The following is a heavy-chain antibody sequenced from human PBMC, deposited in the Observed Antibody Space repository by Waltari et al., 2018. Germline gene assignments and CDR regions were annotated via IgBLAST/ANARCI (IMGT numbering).Heavy chain of an antibody. CDR2: INQSGST. J-gene: IGHJ4*02. CDR3: ARGRNYTGHLPDY. Sequence: QVLLQQWGAGRLKPSETLSLTCAVHGGSFSGSFWTWIRPTPGKGLEWIGEINQSGSTNYNPFRKSRVTMSVDTSKNQFSLNLSSVTAADTAVYYCARGRNYTGHLPDYWGQGNMVTVSS. D-gene: IGHD1-7*01. V-gene: IGHV4-34*01. CDR1: GGSFSGSF.